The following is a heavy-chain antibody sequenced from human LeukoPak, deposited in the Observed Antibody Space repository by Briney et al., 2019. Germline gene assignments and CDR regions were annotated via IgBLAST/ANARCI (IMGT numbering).Heavy chain of an antibody. CDR3: ARGPSRNYYDSSGYVY. CDR2: INPNSGGT. Sequence: ASVKVSCKASGYTFTGYYMHWVRRAPGQGLEWMGWINPNSGGTNYAQKFQGRVTMTRDTSISTAYMELSRLRSDDTAVYYCARGPSRNYYDSSGYVYWGQGTLVTVSS. CDR1: GYTFTGYY. D-gene: IGHD3-22*01. J-gene: IGHJ4*02. V-gene: IGHV1-2*02.